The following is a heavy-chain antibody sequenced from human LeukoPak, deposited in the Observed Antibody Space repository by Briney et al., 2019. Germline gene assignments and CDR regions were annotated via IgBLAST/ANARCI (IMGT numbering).Heavy chain of an antibody. D-gene: IGHD2-15*01. J-gene: IGHJ6*04. CDR2: IKQDGSEK. CDR3: ARVRDIVVVVAATHVYYYGMDV. V-gene: IGHV3-7*03. CDR1: GFTFSSYW. Sequence: GGSLRLSCAASGFTFSSYWMSWVRQAPGKGLEWVANIKQDGSEKYYVDSVKGRFTISRDNAKNSLYLQMNSLRTEDTAVYYCARVRDIVVVVAATHVYYYGMDVWGKGTTVTVSS.